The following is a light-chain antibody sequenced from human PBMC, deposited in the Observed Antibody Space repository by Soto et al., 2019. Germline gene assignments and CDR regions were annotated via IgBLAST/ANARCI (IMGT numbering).Light chain of an antibody. V-gene: IGKV3-11*01. CDR1: QSVSSY. CDR2: DAS. Sequence: EIVLTQSPATLSLSPGERATLSCRASQSVSSYLAWYQQKPGQAPRLLIYDASNRATGIPARFSGSGSGTDFTLTISGLEPEDSAVYYCQQHGTTFGQGTKWIS. CDR3: QQHGTT. J-gene: IGKJ1*01.